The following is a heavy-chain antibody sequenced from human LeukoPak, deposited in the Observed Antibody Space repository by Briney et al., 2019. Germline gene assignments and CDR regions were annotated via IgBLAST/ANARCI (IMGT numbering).Heavy chain of an antibody. J-gene: IGHJ5*02. V-gene: IGHV4-59*01. CDR2: IYYSGST. CDR1: GVSISSYY. D-gene: IGHD3-9*01. CDR3: ARTPYYDILTGFPNNWFDP. Sequence: SETLSLTCTASGVSISSYYWSWIRQPPGKGLEWIEYIYYSGSTNYNPSLKSRVTISVVTSKNQFSLKLSSVTAADTAVYYCARTPYYDILTGFPNNWFDPWGQGTLVTVSS.